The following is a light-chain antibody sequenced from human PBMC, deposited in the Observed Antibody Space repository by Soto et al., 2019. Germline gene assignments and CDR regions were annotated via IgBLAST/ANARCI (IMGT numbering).Light chain of an antibody. V-gene: IGLV2-14*01. J-gene: IGLJ2*01. CDR3: SSYTSSSTVV. CDR2: EVS. CDR1: SSDVGGYNY. Sequence: QSALTQPASVSGSPGQSITISCTGTSSDVGGYNYVSWYQQHPGKAPKLMIYEVSNRPSGVSNRFSGSKSGNTASLTISGLQAEDEADYYCSSYTSSSTVVFGGGTTLTVL.